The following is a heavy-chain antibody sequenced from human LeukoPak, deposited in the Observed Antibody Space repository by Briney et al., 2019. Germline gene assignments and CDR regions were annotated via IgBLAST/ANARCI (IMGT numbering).Heavy chain of an antibody. CDR2: ISDSGST. D-gene: IGHD6-19*01. Sequence: PSETLSLTCTVSGGSISSYYWSWIRQPPGKGLEWIGDISDSGSTNYNPSLKSRVTISVATSKNQFSLKVTSVTAADTAVYHCARDLTAVAGTDAFDIWGQGTMVTVSS. V-gene: IGHV4-59*01. CDR3: ARDLTAVAGTDAFDI. J-gene: IGHJ3*02. CDR1: GGSISSYY.